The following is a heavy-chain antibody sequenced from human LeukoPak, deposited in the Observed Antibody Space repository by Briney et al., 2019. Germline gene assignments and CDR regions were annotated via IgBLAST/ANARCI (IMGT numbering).Heavy chain of an antibody. CDR3: ARDLGYCSTTSCYNWFDP. CDR1: GGSISSYY. CDR2: LYYSGNT. V-gene: IGHV4-59*01. Sequence: PSETLSLTCTVSGGSISSYYWSWIRQPPGKGLGWIGYLYYSGNTNYNPSLKSRVTISVDTSKNQFSLKLSSVTAADTAVYYCARDLGYCSTTSCYNWFDPWGQGTLVTVSS. D-gene: IGHD2-2*01. J-gene: IGHJ5*02.